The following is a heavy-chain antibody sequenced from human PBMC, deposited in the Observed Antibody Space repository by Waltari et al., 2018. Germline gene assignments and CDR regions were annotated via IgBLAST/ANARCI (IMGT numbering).Heavy chain of an antibody. Sequence: QPLLQESGPGLVKPSETLSRTCSVPGDSPSSRNYFWGWIRQPPGKGLQWIGSIYYPGNTYYNPSLKSRLTISLDASKNQFSMKLTSVTAADTAVYFCASGGGYTNGWDYWGQGTPVTVSS. CDR1: GDSPSSRNYF. J-gene: IGHJ4*02. CDR3: ASGGGYTNGWDY. V-gene: IGHV4-39*07. CDR2: IYYPGNT. D-gene: IGHD2-8*01.